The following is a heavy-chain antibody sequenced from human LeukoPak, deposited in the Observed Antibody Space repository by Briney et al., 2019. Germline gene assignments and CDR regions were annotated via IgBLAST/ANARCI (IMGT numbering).Heavy chain of an antibody. CDR1: GGSISSYY. Sequence: PSETLSLTCTVSGGSISSYYWTWIRQPPGKGLEWIGSLYYSGSTNYNPSLKSRVTISVDTSKNQFSLKLSSVTAADTAVYYCAREPKIGGNGFDYWGQGTLVTVSS. CDR3: AREPKIGGNGFDY. V-gene: IGHV4-59*12. CDR2: LYYSGST. D-gene: IGHD4-23*01. J-gene: IGHJ4*02.